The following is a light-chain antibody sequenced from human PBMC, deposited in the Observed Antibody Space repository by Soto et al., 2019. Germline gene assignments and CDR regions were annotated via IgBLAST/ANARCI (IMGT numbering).Light chain of an antibody. J-gene: IGKJ1*01. CDR3: QHYNHWPT. Sequence: IVLTQSPATLSVSPGERATLSCRASQSVSSNLAWYQQKPAQAPRLLIYGASTRATGIPARFSGSGSGTEFTLTISSLQSEDFAVYYCQHYNHWPTVGQGTKVDIK. CDR1: QSVSSN. CDR2: GAS. V-gene: IGKV3-15*01.